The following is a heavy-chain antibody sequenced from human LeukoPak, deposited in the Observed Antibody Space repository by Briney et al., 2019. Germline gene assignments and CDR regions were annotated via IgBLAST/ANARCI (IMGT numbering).Heavy chain of an antibody. CDR2: ISPYNHNT. D-gene: IGHD3-9*01. CDR3: ARVLRYFDWSDY. CDR1: GYTFTSYG. Sequence: ASVKVSCKASGYTFTSYGISWVRQAPGQGLEWMGWISPYNHNTKYAQKVQGRVTMTTDTSTSTAYMDLRSLTSDDTAVYYCARVLRYFDWSDYWGQGTLVTVSS. J-gene: IGHJ4*02. V-gene: IGHV1-18*04.